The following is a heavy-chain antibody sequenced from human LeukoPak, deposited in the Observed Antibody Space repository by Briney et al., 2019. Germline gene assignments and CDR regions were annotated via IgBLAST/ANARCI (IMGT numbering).Heavy chain of an antibody. D-gene: IGHD2-15*01. Sequence: GGSLRLSCAASGFTFSSYSMTWVRQAPGKGLEWVSYISSSSSSIYYADSVRGRFTISRDNAKNSLYLQMNSLTDEDTAVYYCARRGTTYCTVDSCHPNWFDPWGQGTLVTVSS. V-gene: IGHV3-48*02. CDR1: GFTFSSYS. CDR3: ARRGTTYCTVDSCHPNWFDP. CDR2: ISSSSSSI. J-gene: IGHJ5*02.